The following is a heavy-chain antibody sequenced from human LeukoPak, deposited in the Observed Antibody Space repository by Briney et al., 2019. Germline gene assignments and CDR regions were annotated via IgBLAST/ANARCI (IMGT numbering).Heavy chain of an antibody. CDR1: GFTFSSYW. Sequence: PGGSLRLSCAASGFTFSSYWMHWVRQAPGKGLEWVSYITSSGSSIYCADSVKGRFTISRDNAKNSLHLQMNSLRAEDTAVYYCARAGYYDFWSGYYGMDVWGQGTTVTVSS. J-gene: IGHJ6*02. CDR3: ARAGYYDFWSGYYGMDV. CDR2: ITSSGSSI. V-gene: IGHV3-48*04. D-gene: IGHD3-3*01.